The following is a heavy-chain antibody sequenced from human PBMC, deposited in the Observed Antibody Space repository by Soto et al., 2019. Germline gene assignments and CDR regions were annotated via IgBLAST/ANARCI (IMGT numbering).Heavy chain of an antibody. J-gene: IGHJ3*01. CDR1: GAAVTLSNG. V-gene: IGHV4-4*02. D-gene: IGHD4-17*01. CDR3: ARANDDYGDAFDV. Sequence: SETLSLTCSVCGAAVTLSNGWTWIRQSPERGLEWIGQAYHSGSTNYNPSLETRVTISVDTSKNQFSLNLTSVTAADTAVYHCARANDDYGDAFDVWGQGTSVTVSS. CDR2: AYHSGST.